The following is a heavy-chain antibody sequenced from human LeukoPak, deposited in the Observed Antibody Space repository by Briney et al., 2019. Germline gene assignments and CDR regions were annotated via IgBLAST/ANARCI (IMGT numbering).Heavy chain of an antibody. Sequence: SVKVSCKASGGTFSSYAISWVRQAPGQGLEWMGRIIPILGIANYAQKFQGRVTITADKSTSTAYMELSSLRSEDTAVYYCARGGDYVWGAIVGYYFDYWGQGTLVTVSS. J-gene: IGHJ4*02. V-gene: IGHV1-69*04. CDR1: GGTFSSYA. CDR3: ARGGDYVWGAIVGYYFDY. D-gene: IGHD3-16*01. CDR2: IIPILGIA.